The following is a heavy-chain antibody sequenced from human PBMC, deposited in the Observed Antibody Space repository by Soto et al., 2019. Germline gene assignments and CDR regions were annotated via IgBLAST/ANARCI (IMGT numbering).Heavy chain of an antibody. V-gene: IGHV3-21*01. J-gene: IGHJ6*02. CDR3: ARSPPKYYDFWSGYYKEGFYYYYYGMDV. Sequence: EVQLVESGGGLVKPGGSLRLSCAASGFTFSSYSMNWVRQAPGKGLEWVSSISSSSSYIYYADSVKGRFTISRDNAKNSLYLQMNSRGAEETAVYYCARSPPKYYDFWSGYYKEGFYYYYYGMDVWGQGTTVTVSS. D-gene: IGHD3-3*01. CDR1: GFTFSSYS. CDR2: ISSSSSYI.